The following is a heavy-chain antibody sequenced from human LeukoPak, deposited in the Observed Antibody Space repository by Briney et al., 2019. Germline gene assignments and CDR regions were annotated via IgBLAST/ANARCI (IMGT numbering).Heavy chain of an antibody. CDR2: ISGSGSRT. D-gene: IGHD2/OR15-2a*01. J-gene: IGHJ4*02. CDR1: GFTFSSYA. Sequence: GGSLRLSCAASGFTFSSYAMSWVGQAPGKGLEWVSAISGSGSRTYYADSVKGRFTISRDNSKNTLYLQMNSLRVEDTAVYYCAKEINVIVVVDYWGQGTLVTVSS. CDR3: AKEINVIVVVDY. V-gene: IGHV3-23*01.